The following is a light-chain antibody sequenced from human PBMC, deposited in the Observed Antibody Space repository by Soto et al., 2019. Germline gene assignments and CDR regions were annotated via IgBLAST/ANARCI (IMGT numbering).Light chain of an antibody. CDR2: DAS. Sequence: DMPMSQSPSSVSASLGDSVTIXXHASQDIRNYLHWYPQKTGKAPKLXXYDASSLESGVPSRFSGSGSGTDFSLTISSLAPEDFAVYYCQQRSNWPPLTFGGGTKVDI. CDR1: QDIRNY. CDR3: QQRSNWPPLT. V-gene: IGKV1-33*01. J-gene: IGKJ4*01.